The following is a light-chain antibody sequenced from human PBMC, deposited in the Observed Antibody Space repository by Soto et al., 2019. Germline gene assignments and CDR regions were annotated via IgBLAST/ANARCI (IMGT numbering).Light chain of an antibody. V-gene: IGLV3-21*02. J-gene: IGLJ3*02. CDR1: NIGYKS. CDR2: DDT. Sequence: SYELTQTPSVSVAPGQTASITCGGNNIGYKSVHWYQQKPCQAPVLVVYDDTDRPSGIPERFSGSNSGNTATLTISRVEAGDEADYYCQVWDSDTWVFGGGTKLTVL. CDR3: QVWDSDTWV.